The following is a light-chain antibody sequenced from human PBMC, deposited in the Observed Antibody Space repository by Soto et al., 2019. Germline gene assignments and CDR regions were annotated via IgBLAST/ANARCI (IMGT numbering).Light chain of an antibody. Sequence: DIVMTQSPDSLAVSLGERASINCKSSQSVLHCSNNKNYLAWYQQKPGQPPKLLIYWASTRESGVPDRFSGSGSGTDFTLTISSLQAEDVAVYFCQQYYGTLWTFGQGTKVEIK. CDR2: WAS. J-gene: IGKJ1*01. V-gene: IGKV4-1*01. CDR3: QQYYGTLWT. CDR1: QSVLHCSNNKNY.